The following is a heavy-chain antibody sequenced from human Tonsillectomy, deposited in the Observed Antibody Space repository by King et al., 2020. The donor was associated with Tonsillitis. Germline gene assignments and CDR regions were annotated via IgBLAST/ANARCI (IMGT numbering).Heavy chain of an antibody. D-gene: IGHD6-19*01. J-gene: IGHJ4*02. Sequence: QLVQSGAEVKKPGASVNVSCQASGYIFTGHYMHWVRQAPGQGLEWMGCINPNSGDPTYAQKFQGRVTMTRDTSISTAYMELSRLRSDDTAVYYCAREGSSGWSENYFDYWGQGTLVTVSS. CDR2: INPNSGDP. CDR3: AREGSSGWSENYFDY. V-gene: IGHV1-2*02. CDR1: GYIFTGHY.